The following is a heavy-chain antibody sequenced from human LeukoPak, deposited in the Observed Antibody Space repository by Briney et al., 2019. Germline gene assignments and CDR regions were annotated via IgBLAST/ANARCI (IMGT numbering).Heavy chain of an antibody. V-gene: IGHV4-39*07. CDR3: AREGDGYNYSY. Sequence: SETLSLTYTVSGGSISSSSYYWGWIRQPRGKGLEWIGSIYYSGSTYYNPSLKSRVTISVDTSKNQFSLKLSSVTAADTAVYYCAREGDGYNYSYWGQGTLVTVSS. J-gene: IGHJ4*02. CDR1: GGSISSSSYY. D-gene: IGHD5-24*01. CDR2: IYYSGST.